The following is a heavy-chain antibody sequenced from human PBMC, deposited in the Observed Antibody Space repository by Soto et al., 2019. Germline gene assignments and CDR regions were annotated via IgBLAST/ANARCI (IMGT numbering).Heavy chain of an antibody. Sequence: PGGSLRLSCAASGFTFSSYWMSWVRQAPGKGLEWVANIKQDGSEKYYVDSVKGRFTISRDNAKNSLYLQMNSLRAEDTAVYYCARDLRTTVNTPDAFDIWGQGTMVTVSS. CDR3: ARDLRTTVNTPDAFDI. J-gene: IGHJ3*02. CDR2: IKQDGSEK. CDR1: GFTFSSYW. V-gene: IGHV3-7*01. D-gene: IGHD4-17*01.